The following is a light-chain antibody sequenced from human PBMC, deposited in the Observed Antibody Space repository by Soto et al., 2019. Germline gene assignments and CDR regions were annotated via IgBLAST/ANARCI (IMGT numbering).Light chain of an antibody. CDR2: GAS. CDR1: QSVSSD. CDR3: LQYNNWPRT. J-gene: IGKJ1*01. Sequence: EILMTQSPATLSVSPGERATLPCRASQSVSSDLTWLQQKPGQAPRLLIYGASTRATGVPGRFSGSGSGTEFTLTISSLQSEDFAVYYCLQYNNWPRTFGQGTKV. V-gene: IGKV3-15*01.